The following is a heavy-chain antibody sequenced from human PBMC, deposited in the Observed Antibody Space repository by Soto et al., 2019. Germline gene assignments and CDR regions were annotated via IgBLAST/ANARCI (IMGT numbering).Heavy chain of an antibody. J-gene: IGHJ6*03. CDR1: GGSFSGYY. D-gene: IGHD3-3*01. Sequence: SETLSLXCAVYGGSFSGYYWSWIRQPPGKGLEWIGEINHSGSTNYNPSLKSRVTISVDTSKNQFSLKLSSVTAADTAVYYCAGIFGNYYYYMDVWGKGTTVTVSS. V-gene: IGHV4-34*01. CDR3: AGIFGNYYYYMDV. CDR2: INHSGST.